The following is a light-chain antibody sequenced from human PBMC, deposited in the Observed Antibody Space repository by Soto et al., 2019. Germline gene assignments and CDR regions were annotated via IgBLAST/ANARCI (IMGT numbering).Light chain of an antibody. CDR2: KAS. V-gene: IGKV1-5*03. CDR1: QSISSW. Sequence: DAQMTQSPSTLSASVGDRVTITCRASQSISSWVAWYQQSPGKAPKLLIYKASSLESGGPSRFSGSGSGTEFTLTINTLQPDEFATYYCQQYNSYPWTFGQGSKVEIK. J-gene: IGKJ1*01. CDR3: QQYNSYPWT.